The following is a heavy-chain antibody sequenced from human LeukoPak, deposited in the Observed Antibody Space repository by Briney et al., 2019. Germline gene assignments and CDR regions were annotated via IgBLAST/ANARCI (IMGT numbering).Heavy chain of an antibody. D-gene: IGHD2-2*01. Sequence: GASVKVSCKASGYTFTSYGISWVRQAPGQGLESMGWISAYNGNTNYAQKLQGRVTMTTDTSTSTAYMELRSLRSDDTAVYYCARGDCSSTSCYFARWFDPWGQGTLVTVSS. CDR1: GYTFTSYG. V-gene: IGHV1-18*04. CDR3: ARGDCSSTSCYFARWFDP. CDR2: ISAYNGNT. J-gene: IGHJ5*02.